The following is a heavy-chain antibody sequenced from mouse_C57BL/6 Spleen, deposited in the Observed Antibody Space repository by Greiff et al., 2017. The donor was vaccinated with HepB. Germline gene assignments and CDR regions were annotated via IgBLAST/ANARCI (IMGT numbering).Heavy chain of an antibody. V-gene: IGHV1-82*01. CDR1: GYAFSSSW. CDR2: IYPGDGDT. D-gene: IGHD1-1*01. J-gene: IGHJ3*01. Sequence: VQLVESGPELVKPGASVKISCKASGYAFSSSWMNWVKQRPGKGLEWIGRIYPGDGDTNYNGKFKGKATLTADKSSSTAYMQLSSLTSEDSAVYFCARLITTVVAKAYWGQGTLVTVSA. CDR3: ARLITTVVAKAY.